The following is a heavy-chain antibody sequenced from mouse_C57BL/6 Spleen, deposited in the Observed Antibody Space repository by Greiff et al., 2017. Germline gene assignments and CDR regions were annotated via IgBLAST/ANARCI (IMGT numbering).Heavy chain of an antibody. CDR1: GYTFTDYE. Sequence: VKLQQSGAELVRPGASVTLSCKASGYTFTDYEMHWVKQTPVHGLEWIGAIDPETGGTAYNQKFKGKAILTADKSSSTAYMELRSLTSEDSAVYYCTREIAYYDGSYFDYWGQGTTLTVSS. V-gene: IGHV1-15*01. J-gene: IGHJ2*01. CDR3: TREIAYYDGSYFDY. CDR2: IDPETGGT. D-gene: IGHD1-1*01.